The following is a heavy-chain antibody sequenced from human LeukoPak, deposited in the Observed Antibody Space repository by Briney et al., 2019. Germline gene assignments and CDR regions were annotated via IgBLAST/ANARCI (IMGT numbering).Heavy chain of an antibody. J-gene: IGHJ5*02. CDR2: IIPIFSTA. CDR3: CGCSSTSCYTQNWFDP. V-gene: IGHV1-69*13. CDR1: GGTFSSYA. D-gene: IGHD2-2*02. Sequence: SVKVSCKASGGTFSSYAISWVRQAPGQGLEWMGGIIPIFSTANYAQKFQGRVTITADESTSTAYMELSSLRSEDTAVYYCCGCSSTSCYTQNWFDPWGQGTLVTVSS.